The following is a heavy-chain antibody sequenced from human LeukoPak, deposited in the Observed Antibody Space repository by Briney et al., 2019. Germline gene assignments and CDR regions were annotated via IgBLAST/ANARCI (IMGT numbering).Heavy chain of an antibody. CDR1: GFTVSSNY. J-gene: IGHJ4*02. CDR2: IYSGGST. Sequence: GGSLRLSCAASGFTVSSNYMSWVRQAPGKGLEWVSVIYSGGSTYYADSVKGRFTISRDIAKNTLYLQMNSLRAEDTGVYYCAKDHYWSIDYWGRGTLVTVSS. CDR3: AKDHYWSIDY. D-gene: IGHD3-3*01. V-gene: IGHV3-53*01.